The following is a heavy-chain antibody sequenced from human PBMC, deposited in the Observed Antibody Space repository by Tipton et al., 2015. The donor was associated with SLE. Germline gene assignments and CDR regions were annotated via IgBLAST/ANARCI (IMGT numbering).Heavy chain of an antibody. V-gene: IGHV4-34*01. CDR3: ARRRSGIAAAYWYFDL. CDR1: GGSFSGYY. J-gene: IGHJ2*01. D-gene: IGHD6-13*01. CDR2: INHSGST. Sequence: LRLSCAVYGGSFSGYYWSWIRQPPGKGLEWIGEINHSGSTNYNPSLKSRVTISVDTSKNQFSLKLSSVTAADTAVYSCARRRSGIAAAYWYFDLWGRGTLVTVSS.